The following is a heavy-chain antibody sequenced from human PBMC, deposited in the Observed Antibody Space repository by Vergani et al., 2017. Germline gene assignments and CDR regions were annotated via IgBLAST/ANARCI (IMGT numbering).Heavy chain of an antibody. CDR1: GGSISSSSYY. Sequence: QLQLQESGPGLVKPSETLSLTCTVSGGSISSSSYYWGWIRQPPGKGLEWIGSIYYSGSTYYNPSLKSRVTISVDTSKNQFSLKLSSVTAADTAVYYCARSIDYYDSSGYYLPFDYWGQGTLVTVSS. V-gene: IGHV4-39*01. D-gene: IGHD3-22*01. CDR2: IYYSGST. CDR3: ARSIDYYDSSGYYLPFDY. J-gene: IGHJ4*02.